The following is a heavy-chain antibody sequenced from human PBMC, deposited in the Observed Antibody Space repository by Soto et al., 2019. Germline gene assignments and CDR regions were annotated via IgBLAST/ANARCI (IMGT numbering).Heavy chain of an antibody. Sequence: QVQLVQSGAEVKKPGSSVKVSCKASGGTFSSYAISWVRQAPGQGPEWMGGIIPIFGTANYAQKFQGRVTITADESTSTAYMELSSLRSEDTAVYYCARLYCSGGSCYSGWFDPWGQGTLVTVSS. J-gene: IGHJ5*02. CDR3: ARLYCSGGSCYSGWFDP. CDR2: IIPIFGTA. V-gene: IGHV1-69*01. D-gene: IGHD2-15*01. CDR1: GGTFSSYA.